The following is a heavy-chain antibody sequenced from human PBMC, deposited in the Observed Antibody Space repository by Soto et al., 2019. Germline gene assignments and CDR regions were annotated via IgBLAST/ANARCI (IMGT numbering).Heavy chain of an antibody. CDR3: AGDGSDTTGTLTGY. V-gene: IGHV3-53*01. J-gene: IGHJ4*02. CDR2: IYSGGST. Sequence: EVQLVESGGGLIQPGGSLRLSCAASGFTVSSNYMSWVRQAPGKGLDWVSVIYSGGSTYYADSVEGRFTISRDNCKNTMYFQMKGMRAKYTAVYYCAGDGSDTTGTLTGYWGQGALVTVSS. D-gene: IGHD1-1*01. CDR1: GFTVSSNY.